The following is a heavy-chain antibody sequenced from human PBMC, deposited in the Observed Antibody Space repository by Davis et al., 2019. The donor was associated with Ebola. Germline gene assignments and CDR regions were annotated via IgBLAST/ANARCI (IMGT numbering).Heavy chain of an antibody. CDR3: ARAFITHLHYYYYGMDV. J-gene: IGHJ6*04. Sequence: ASVKVSCKASGYTFTGYYMHWVRQAPGQGLEWMGIINPSGGNTNYAQNLQGRVTMTTDTSTSTAYMELRGLRSDDTAVYYCARAFITHLHYYYYGMDVWGKGTTVTVSS. D-gene: IGHD3-10*01. CDR2: INPSGGNT. V-gene: IGHV1-46*01. CDR1: GYTFTGYY.